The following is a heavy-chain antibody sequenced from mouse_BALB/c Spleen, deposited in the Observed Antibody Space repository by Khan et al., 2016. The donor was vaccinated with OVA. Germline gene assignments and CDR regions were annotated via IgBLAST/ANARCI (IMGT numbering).Heavy chain of an antibody. CDR1: GYSITSGYG. D-gene: IGHD1-2*01. Sequence: EVQLVESGPGLVKPSQSLSLTCTVTGYSITSGYGWNWIRQFPGNKLEWMGYISYSGSTTYNPSLKSRNTFTRDTSKNQFFLQLNSVTTEVTATYYCARTARIKYWGQGTTLTGSA. CDR2: ISYSGST. J-gene: IGHJ2*01. CDR3: ARTARIKY. V-gene: IGHV3-2*02.